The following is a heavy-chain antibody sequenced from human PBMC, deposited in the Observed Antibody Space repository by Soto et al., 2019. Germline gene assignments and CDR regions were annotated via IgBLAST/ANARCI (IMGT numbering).Heavy chain of an antibody. V-gene: IGHV1-46*03. D-gene: IGHD3-10*01. J-gene: IGHJ4*02. Sequence: QVQLVQSGAEVKNPGASVTVSCRASGYTFTSYYIHWVRQAPGQGLEWMAISNPNGGSTNYAQRVQGRVTVTRDTSTSIVYMELGSLRSEDTAVYYCSRGLGSGDYWGQGTLVTVSS. CDR3: SRGLGSGDY. CDR2: SNPNGGST. CDR1: GYTFTSYY.